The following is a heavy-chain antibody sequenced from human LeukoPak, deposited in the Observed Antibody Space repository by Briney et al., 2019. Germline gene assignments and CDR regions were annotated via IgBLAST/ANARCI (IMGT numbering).Heavy chain of an antibody. D-gene: IGHD1-1*01. V-gene: IGHV3-21*06. CDR2: TSSGSSWI. J-gene: IGHJ5*02. CDR1: GFTFSSYW. Sequence: GGSLRLSCAASGFTFSSYWMSWVRQTPGKGLEWVASTSSGSSWIYYADSVRGRFTISRDNAKNLLYLQMNSLRVEDTAIYYCARDAGGRTQREGWFDPWGQGTLVTVSS. CDR3: ARDAGGRTQREGWFDP.